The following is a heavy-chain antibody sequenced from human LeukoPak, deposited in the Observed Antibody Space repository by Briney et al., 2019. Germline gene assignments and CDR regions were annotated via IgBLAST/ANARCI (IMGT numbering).Heavy chain of an antibody. CDR1: GGSVSSDNYY. CDR3: ARGLGNWYFDL. Sequence: SETLSLTCTVSGGSVSSDNYYWTWIRQPPGKGLQWIGYISYSGSTNYNPSLKSRVTISIDTSKNQFSLKLSSVTAADTAVYYCARGLGNWYFDLWGRGTLVTVSS. D-gene: IGHD4-11*01. J-gene: IGHJ2*01. CDR2: ISYSGST. V-gene: IGHV4-61*01.